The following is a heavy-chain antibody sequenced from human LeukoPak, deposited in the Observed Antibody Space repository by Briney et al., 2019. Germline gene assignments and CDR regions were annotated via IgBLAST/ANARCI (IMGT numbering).Heavy chain of an antibody. CDR2: ISWNSGSI. J-gene: IGHJ6*02. Sequence: GGSLRLSCAASGFTFDDYAMHWVRQAPGKGLEWVSGISWNSGSIGYADSVKGRFTISRDNAKNSLYLQMNSLRAEDTALYYCAKGMGTLWFGELFRYYYGMDVWGQGTTVTVSS. V-gene: IGHV3-9*01. CDR1: GFTFDDYA. CDR3: AKGMGTLWFGELFRYYYGMDV. D-gene: IGHD3-10*01.